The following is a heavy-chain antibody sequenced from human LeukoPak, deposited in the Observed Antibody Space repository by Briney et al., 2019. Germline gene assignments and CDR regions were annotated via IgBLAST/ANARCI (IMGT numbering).Heavy chain of an antibody. V-gene: IGHV1-69*06. CDR1: GGTFSSYA. Sequence: GASVKVSCKASGGTFSSYAISWVRQAPGQGLEWMGGIIPIFGTANYAQKFQGRVTITADKSTSAAYMELSSLRSEDTAVYYCARWGGIAAAGTGGDYWGQGTLVTVSS. CDR3: ARWGGIAAAGTGGDY. J-gene: IGHJ4*02. CDR2: IIPIFGTA. D-gene: IGHD6-13*01.